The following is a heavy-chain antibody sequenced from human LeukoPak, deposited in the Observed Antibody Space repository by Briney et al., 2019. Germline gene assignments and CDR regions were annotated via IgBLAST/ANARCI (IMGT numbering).Heavy chain of an antibody. J-gene: IGHJ6*02. CDR1: GFTFDDYA. Sequence: PGRSLRLSCAASGFTFDDYAMHWVRQAPGKGLEWVSGISWNSGSIGYADSVKGRFTISRDNAKNSLYLQMNSLRAEDTAVYYCAKDRQGSSPYYGMDVWGQGTTVTVSS. CDR2: ISWNSGSI. CDR3: AKDRQGSSPYYGMDV. D-gene: IGHD6-13*01. V-gene: IGHV3-9*01.